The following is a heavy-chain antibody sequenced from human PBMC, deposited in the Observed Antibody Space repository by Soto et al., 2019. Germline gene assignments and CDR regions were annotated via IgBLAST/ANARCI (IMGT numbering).Heavy chain of an antibody. CDR2: ISSSSSYT. Sequence: PGESLKISCAASGFTFSGYYMSWIRQAPGKGLEWVSYISSSSSYTNYADSVKGRFTISRDNAKNSLYLQMNSLRAEDTAVYYCARDRQLYYDYVWGSYRYDAFDIWGQGTMVTVSS. J-gene: IGHJ3*02. CDR3: ARDRQLYYDYVWGSYRYDAFDI. D-gene: IGHD3-16*02. CDR1: GFTFSGYY. V-gene: IGHV3-11*06.